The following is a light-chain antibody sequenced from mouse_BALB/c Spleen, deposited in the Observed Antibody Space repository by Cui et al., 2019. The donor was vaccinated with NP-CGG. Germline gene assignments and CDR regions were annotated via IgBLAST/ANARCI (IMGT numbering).Light chain of an antibody. CDR2: STN. J-gene: IGLJ1*01. CDR3: ALWYSNHWV. V-gene: IGLV1*01. Sequence: QAVVTQEAPLTTSPGEIVTLTCRSSTGAVTTSNYANWVQEKPDHLFTSLIGSTNNRAPGVPARFSGSLIGDKAALTITGAQTEDGAIYFCALWYSNHWVFGGGTKLTVL. CDR1: TGAVTTSNY.